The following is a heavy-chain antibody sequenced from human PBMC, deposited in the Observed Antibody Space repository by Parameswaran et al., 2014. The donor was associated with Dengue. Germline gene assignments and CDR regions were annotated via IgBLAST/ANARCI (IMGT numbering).Heavy chain of an antibody. CDR1: GGTFSSYA. CDR3: AEGEGSAMANYYYYGMDV. J-gene: IGHJ6*02. V-gene: IGHV1-69*13. Sequence: SVKVSCKASGGTFSSYAISWVRQAPGQGLEWMGGIIPIFGTANYAQKFQGRVTITADESTSTAYMELSSLRSEDTAVYYCAEGEGSAMANYYYYGMDVWGQGTTVTVSS. D-gene: IGHD5-18*01. CDR2: IIPIFGTA.